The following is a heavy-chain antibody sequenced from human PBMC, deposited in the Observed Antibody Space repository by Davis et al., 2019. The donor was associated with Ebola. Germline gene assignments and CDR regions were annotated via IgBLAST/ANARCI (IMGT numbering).Heavy chain of an antibody. V-gene: IGHV3-73*01. CDR3: SRHSPLRFLDY. D-gene: IGHD3-3*01. J-gene: IGHJ4*02. CDR2: IRSKANSIAI. CDR1: GTTFRGSA. Sequence: PGGSLRPSCAASGTTFRGSAVHWVRKASGKGLEWVGRIRSKANSIAIEFAASVKGRFTISRDDSKNTAYLQMNSLKTEDTAVYYCSRHSPLRFLDYWGQGTLVTVSS.